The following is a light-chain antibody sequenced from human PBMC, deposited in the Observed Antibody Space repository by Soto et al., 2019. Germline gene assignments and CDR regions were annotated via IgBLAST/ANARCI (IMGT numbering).Light chain of an antibody. CDR2: EGT. Sequence: QSVLTQPASVSGSPGQSITISCTGTSSDVGNYNLVSWYLQHPGKAPKLMIYEGTKRPSGISNRFSGSKSGNTASLTISGLQADDEADYYCCSYAGSSTDVFGTGTKVTVL. CDR3: CSYAGSSTDV. J-gene: IGLJ1*01. V-gene: IGLV2-23*01. CDR1: SSDVGNYNL.